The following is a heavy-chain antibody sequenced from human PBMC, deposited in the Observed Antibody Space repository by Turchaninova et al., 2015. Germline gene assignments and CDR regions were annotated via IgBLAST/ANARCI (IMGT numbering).Heavy chain of an antibody. CDR3: ARGVPGY. Sequence: QVQFQQWGAGLLTPSETLCLTCAVYGGSFSGYYWGWIRQSPGKGREWIGEINHSGSTNYNPSLKSRVIISVDTSKNQFSLKLSSVTAADTAVYYCARGVPGYWGQGILVTVSS. CDR2: INHSGST. CDR1: GGSFSGYY. J-gene: IGHJ4*02. V-gene: IGHV4-34*01.